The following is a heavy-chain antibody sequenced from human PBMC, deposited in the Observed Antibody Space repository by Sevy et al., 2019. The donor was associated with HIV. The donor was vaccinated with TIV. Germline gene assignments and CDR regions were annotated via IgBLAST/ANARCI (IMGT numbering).Heavy chain of an antibody. V-gene: IGHV1-69*13. CDR3: AGDFGGYCSSTSCYGFDY. Sequence: ASVKVSCKASGGTFSSYAISWVRQAPGQGLEWMGGIIPIFGTANYAQKFQGRVTITADESTSTAYMELSSLRSEDTAVNYCAGDFGGYCSSTSCYGFDYWGQGTLVTVSS. D-gene: IGHD2-2*01. CDR1: GGTFSSYA. J-gene: IGHJ4*02. CDR2: IIPIFGTA.